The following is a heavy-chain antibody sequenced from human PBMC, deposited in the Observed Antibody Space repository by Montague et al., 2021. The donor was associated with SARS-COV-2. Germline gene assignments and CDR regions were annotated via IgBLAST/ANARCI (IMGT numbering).Heavy chain of an antibody. CDR2: TYYRSKWYN. Sequence: CAISGDSVSSNSAAWNWIRQSPSRGLEWLGRTYYRSKWYNDYALSVKSRITINPDTSKNQFSLQLNSVTPEDTAVYYCARSVGASNSSWPLPPHFDYWGQGTLVTVSS. D-gene: IGHD6-13*01. J-gene: IGHJ4*02. CDR3: ARSVGASNSSWPLPPHFDY. V-gene: IGHV6-1*01. CDR1: GDSVSSNSAA.